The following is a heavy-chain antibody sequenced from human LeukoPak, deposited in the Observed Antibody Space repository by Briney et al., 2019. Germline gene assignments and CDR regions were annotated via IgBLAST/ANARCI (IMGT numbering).Heavy chain of an antibody. Sequence: PGGSLRLSCAASGFTFSSYEMNWVRQAPGKGLEWVSYISSSGSTIYYADPVKGRFTISRDNSKNTLYLQMNSLRAEDTAVYYCAKDAYYYDSSGYYYGWFDPWGQGTLVTVSS. D-gene: IGHD3-22*01. CDR3: AKDAYYYDSSGYYYGWFDP. CDR2: ISSSGSTI. J-gene: IGHJ5*02. V-gene: IGHV3-48*03. CDR1: GFTFSSYE.